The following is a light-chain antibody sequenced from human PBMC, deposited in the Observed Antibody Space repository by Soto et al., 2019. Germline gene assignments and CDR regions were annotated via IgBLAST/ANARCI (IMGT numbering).Light chain of an antibody. CDR2: DVS. CDR3: SSYTSSSTLFVV. V-gene: IGLV2-14*01. J-gene: IGLJ2*01. Sequence: QSALTQPASVSGSPGQSITISCTGTSSDVGGYNYVSWYQQHPGKAPKLMIYDVSNRPSGVSNRFSGSKSGNTASLTISVLQAEAEADDYYSSYTSSSTLFVVFGGGTKVTVL. CDR1: SSDVGGYNY.